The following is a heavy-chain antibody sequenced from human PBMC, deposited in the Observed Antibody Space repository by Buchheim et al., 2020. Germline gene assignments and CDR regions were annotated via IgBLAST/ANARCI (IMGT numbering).Heavy chain of an antibody. D-gene: IGHD6-13*01. CDR2: INHSGST. CDR1: GGSFSGYY. CDR3: ARGDIAAAGMGEPRMFDY. V-gene: IGHV4-34*01. Sequence: QVQLQQWGAGLLKPSETLSLTCAVYGGSFSGYYWSWIRQPPGKGLEWIGEINHSGSTNYNPSLKSRVTISVDTSKNQFSLKLSSVTAADTAVYYCARGDIAAAGMGEPRMFDYWGQGTL. J-gene: IGHJ4*02.